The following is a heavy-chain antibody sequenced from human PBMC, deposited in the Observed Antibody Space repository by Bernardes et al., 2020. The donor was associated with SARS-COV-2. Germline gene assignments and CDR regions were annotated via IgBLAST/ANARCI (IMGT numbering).Heavy chain of an antibody. CDR1: GFTFSSYA. CDR2: ISGSGDTT. CDR3: AKTKVPHYSDSGNLRNYYYGMDV. V-gene: IGHV3-23*01. J-gene: IGHJ6*02. Sequence: GGSLRLSCAASGFTFSSYAMIWVRQAPGKGLELVSGISGSGDTTYYADSVKGRFTISRDNSKNTLYLQMNSLRAEDTALYYCAKTKVPHYSDSGNLRNYYYGMDVWGQGTTVTVSS. D-gene: IGHD3-10*01.